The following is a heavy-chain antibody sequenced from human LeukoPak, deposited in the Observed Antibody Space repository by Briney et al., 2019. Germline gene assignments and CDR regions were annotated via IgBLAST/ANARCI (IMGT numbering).Heavy chain of an antibody. Sequence: PGGSLRLSCAASGFAFSRYSMNWVRQAPGKGLEWVSAISGSGGSTYYADSVKGRFTISRDNSKNTLYLQMNSLRAEDTAVYYCANYPPMRSRIVDPDAFDIWGQGTMVTVSS. CDR1: GFAFSRYS. J-gene: IGHJ3*02. CDR3: ANYPPMRSRIVDPDAFDI. V-gene: IGHV3-23*01. CDR2: ISGSGGST. D-gene: IGHD3-22*01.